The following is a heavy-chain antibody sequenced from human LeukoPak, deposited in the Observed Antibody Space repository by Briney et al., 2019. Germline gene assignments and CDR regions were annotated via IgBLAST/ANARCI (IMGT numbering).Heavy chain of an antibody. Sequence: GGSLRLSCAASGFTFSSYGMHWVRQAPGRGLEWVAFIRYDGSNKYYADSAKGRFTISRDNSKNTLYLQMDSLRAENTAVYYCAKDKSEYDFWSGYSPIDYWGQGTLVTVSS. V-gene: IGHV3-30*02. CDR1: GFTFSSYG. J-gene: IGHJ4*02. CDR2: IRYDGSNK. CDR3: AKDKSEYDFWSGYSPIDY. D-gene: IGHD3-3*01.